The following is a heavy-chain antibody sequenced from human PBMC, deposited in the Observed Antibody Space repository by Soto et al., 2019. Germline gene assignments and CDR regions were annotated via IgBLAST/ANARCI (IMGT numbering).Heavy chain of an antibody. CDR3: FCHYGRWDDYPYDMDV. CDR1: GGSISSSSYY. V-gene: IGHV4-39*01. D-gene: IGHD3-16*01. Sequence: SESLSLTCTVSGGSISSSSYYWGWIRQPPGKGLEWIGSIYYSGSTYYNPSLKSRVTISVDTSKNQFSLKLSSVTAADTAVYLCFCHYGRWDDYPYDMDVWGQGTTVTVSS. J-gene: IGHJ6*02. CDR2: IYYSGST.